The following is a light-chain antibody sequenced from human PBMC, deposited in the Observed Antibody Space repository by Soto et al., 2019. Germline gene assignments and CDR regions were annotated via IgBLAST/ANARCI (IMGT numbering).Light chain of an antibody. V-gene: IGLV2-23*02. CDR3: SSYTYTLSPFI. J-gene: IGLJ1*01. CDR2: EVS. CDR1: SRDVGSYNL. Sequence: QSALAQPASVSGSPGQSITISCTGTSRDVGSYNLVSWYQQHPGKAPKLMIYEVSKRPSGVSNRFSGSKSGNTASLTISGLQAVFVSDYSSSSYTYTLSPFIFRTGTKLT.